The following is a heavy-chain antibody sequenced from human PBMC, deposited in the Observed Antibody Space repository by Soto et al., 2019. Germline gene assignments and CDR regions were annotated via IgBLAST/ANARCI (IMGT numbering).Heavy chain of an antibody. V-gene: IGHV1-69*02. CDR3: ACTYVDIVATISGEFDY. CDR1: GGTFSSYT. Sequence: ASVKVSCKASGGTFSSYTISWVRQAPGQGLEWMGRIIPILGIANYAQKFQGRVTITADKSTSTAYMELSSLRSEDTAVYYCACTYVDIVATISGEFDYWGQGTLVTSPQ. CDR2: IIPILGIA. D-gene: IGHD5-12*01. J-gene: IGHJ4*02.